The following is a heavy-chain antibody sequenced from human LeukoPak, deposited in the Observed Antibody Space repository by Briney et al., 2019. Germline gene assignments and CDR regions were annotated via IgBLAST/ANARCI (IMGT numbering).Heavy chain of an antibody. Sequence: GGSLRLSCAASGFTFSSYWMHWVRRAPGKGLVWVSRINSDGSSTSYADSVKGRFTISRDNAKNTLYLQMNSLRAEDTAVYYCAREGVRFLEYPFDYWGQGTLVTVSS. D-gene: IGHD3-3*01. CDR2: INSDGSST. CDR3: AREGVRFLEYPFDY. J-gene: IGHJ4*02. CDR1: GFTFSSYW. V-gene: IGHV3-74*01.